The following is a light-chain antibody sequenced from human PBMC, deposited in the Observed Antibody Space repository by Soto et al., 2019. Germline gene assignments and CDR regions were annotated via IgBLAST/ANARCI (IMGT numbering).Light chain of an antibody. J-gene: IGKJ5*01. CDR2: GAS. Sequence: EVVMTQSPATLSVSPGERATLSCRASQGVNSRLAWYQQKPGQAPRLLIYGASTRATGIPARFSGSGSGTAFTLTISSLQSEDFAVYYCQQYDNWPPITFGQGTRLEIK. CDR3: QQYDNWPPIT. CDR1: QGVNSR. V-gene: IGKV3-15*01.